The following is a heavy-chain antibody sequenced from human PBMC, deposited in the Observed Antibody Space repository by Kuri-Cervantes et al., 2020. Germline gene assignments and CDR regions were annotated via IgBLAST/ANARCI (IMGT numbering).Heavy chain of an antibody. J-gene: IGHJ4*02. Sequence: GSLRLSCAVSGYSISSGYYWGWIRQPPGKGLEWIGSIYHSGSTYYNPSLKSRVSMSVDTSKNQFSLKMSSVTAADTAVYYCARGIDRALSWRTIAVAGVGFDYWGQGTLVTVSS. V-gene: IGHV4-38-2*01. CDR3: ARGIDRALSWRTIAVAGVGFDY. CDR1: GYSISSGYY. D-gene: IGHD6-19*01. CDR2: IYHSGST.